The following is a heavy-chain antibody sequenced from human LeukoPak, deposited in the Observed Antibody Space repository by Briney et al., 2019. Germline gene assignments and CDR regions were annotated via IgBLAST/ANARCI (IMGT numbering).Heavy chain of an antibody. CDR1: GFTFNHYW. CDR3: AKDTAAAGTRWFDP. Sequence: GGSLRLSCAASGFTFNHYWMTWVRQAPERGLEWVANIKQDGSEKYYVDSVKGRFTISRDNAKNSLYLQMNSLRAEDTALYYCAKDTAAAGTRWFDPWAREPWSPSPQ. D-gene: IGHD6-13*01. CDR2: IKQDGSEK. V-gene: IGHV3-7*03. J-gene: IGHJ5*02.